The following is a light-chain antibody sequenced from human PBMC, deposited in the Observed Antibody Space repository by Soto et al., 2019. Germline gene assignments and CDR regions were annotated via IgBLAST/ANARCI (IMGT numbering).Light chain of an antibody. CDR1: QSVSSSY. Sequence: EIVLTQSPATLSLSPGERATLSCGASQSVSSSYLAWYQQKPGLAPRLLIDDAFSRATGIPDRFSGRGSGTDFTITISTLEPEDGPVYYYQQYGSSPYTVGQATKLE. CDR3: QQYGSSPYT. CDR2: DAF. V-gene: IGKV3D-20*01. J-gene: IGKJ2*01.